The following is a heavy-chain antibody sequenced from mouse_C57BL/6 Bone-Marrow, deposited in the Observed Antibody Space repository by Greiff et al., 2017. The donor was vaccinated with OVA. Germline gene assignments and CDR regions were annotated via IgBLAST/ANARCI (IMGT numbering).Heavy chain of an antibody. CDR2: IDPANGNT. V-gene: IGHV14-3*01. CDR3: ARSTITTVVEGTLFDY. J-gene: IGHJ2*01. Sequence: EVKLQESVAELVRPGASVKLSCTASGFNIKNTYMHWVKQRPEQGLEWIGRIDPANGNTKYAPKFQGKATITADTSSNTAYLQLSSLTSEDTAIYYCARSTITTVVEGTLFDYWGQGTTLTVSS. D-gene: IGHD1-1*01. CDR1: GFNIKNTY.